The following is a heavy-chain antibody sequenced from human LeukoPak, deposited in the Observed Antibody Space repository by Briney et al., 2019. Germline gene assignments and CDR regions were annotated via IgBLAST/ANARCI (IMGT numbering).Heavy chain of an antibody. V-gene: IGHV3-48*02. D-gene: IGHD4-23*01. J-gene: IGHJ4*02. CDR2: TTTSSNTI. CDR1: GLTFTGYS. CDR3: ARVGGATLVTMYFDY. Sequence: GGSLRLSCAASGLTFTGYSMIWVRQAPGKGLEWISFTTTSSNTIYYADSVKGRFTISRDNAKKSLYLQMDSLREEDTAVYYCARVGGATLVTMYFDYWGQGTLVTVSS.